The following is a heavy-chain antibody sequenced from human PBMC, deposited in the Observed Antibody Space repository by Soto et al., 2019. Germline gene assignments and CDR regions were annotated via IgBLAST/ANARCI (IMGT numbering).Heavy chain of an antibody. CDR1: GGLFSSFA. D-gene: IGHD3-16*01. V-gene: IGHV1-69*01. CDR3: ARGGGPYVWFNEF. Sequence: QEQLVQSGAEVKKPGSSVKVSCKDSGGLFSSFAISWVRQAPGQGLEWMGGIIPVFGTTNYAQKFQGRLTITADESTNTAYMELSSLTSDDTAMYYCARGGGPYVWFNEFWGQGTQVTVSS. J-gene: IGHJ4*02. CDR2: IIPVFGTT.